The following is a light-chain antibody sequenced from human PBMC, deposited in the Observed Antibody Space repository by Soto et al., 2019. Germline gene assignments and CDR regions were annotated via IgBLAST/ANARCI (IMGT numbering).Light chain of an antibody. Sequence: QSALTQPPSASGSPGQSVTISCTGTSSDVGAYIYVSWYQQHPGKAPKLMIYEVNKRPSGVPDRFSGSKSGNTASLTVSGLQAEDEADYYCSTYAGSNNHVIFGGGTKVTVL. CDR2: EVN. J-gene: IGLJ2*01. V-gene: IGLV2-8*01. CDR1: SSDVGAYIY. CDR3: STYAGSNNHVI.